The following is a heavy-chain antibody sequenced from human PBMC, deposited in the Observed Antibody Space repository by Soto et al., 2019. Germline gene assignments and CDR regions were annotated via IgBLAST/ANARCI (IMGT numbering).Heavy chain of an antibody. D-gene: IGHD1-7*01. CDR1: GGSISNVY. CDR3: ARESWNYEPGFDY. J-gene: IGHJ4*02. Sequence: SETLSLTCTVSGGSISNVYWSWIRQPPGKGLEWIGYVYHNGNTNYSPSLKSRVTISVDMSKNQFSLKVNSLTAADTAVYYCARESWNYEPGFDYWGQGTLVTVSS. V-gene: IGHV4-59*01. CDR2: VYHNGNT.